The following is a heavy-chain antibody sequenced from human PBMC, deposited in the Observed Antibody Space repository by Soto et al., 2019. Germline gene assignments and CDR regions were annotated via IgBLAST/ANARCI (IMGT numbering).Heavy chain of an antibody. CDR3: ARVYSSGWYLGYYFDY. Sequence: EVQLLESGGNSVQPGGSLRLSCAASGFTFRNYAMTWVRQAPGRGLEGVSVISGSADSTFYADSLKGWFTISRDKSKSTLYLQVNSLRAEDRAIYYCARVYSSGWYLGYYFDYWGQGTLVTVAP. V-gene: IGHV3-23*01. CDR2: ISGSADST. CDR1: GFTFRNYA. J-gene: IGHJ4*02. D-gene: IGHD6-19*01.